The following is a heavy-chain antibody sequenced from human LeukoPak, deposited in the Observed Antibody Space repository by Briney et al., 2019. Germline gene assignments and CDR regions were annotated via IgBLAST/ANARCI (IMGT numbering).Heavy chain of an antibody. CDR3: ARAFGIAAAGTSSSHPNDY. Sequence: GGPLRLSCAASGFTFSSYAMSWVRQAPGKGLKWVSAISGSGGSTYYADSVKGRFTISRDNSKNSLYLQMNSLRAEDTAVYYCARAFGIAAAGTSSSHPNDYWGQGTLVTVSS. J-gene: IGHJ4*02. CDR2: ISGSGGST. D-gene: IGHD6-13*01. CDR1: GFTFSSYA. V-gene: IGHV3-23*01.